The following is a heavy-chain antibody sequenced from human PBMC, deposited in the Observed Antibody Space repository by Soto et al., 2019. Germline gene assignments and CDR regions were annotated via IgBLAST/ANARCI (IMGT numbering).Heavy chain of an antibody. CDR2: ISYDGNNQ. J-gene: IGHJ4*02. Sequence: QVQLVESGGGVVQPGRSLRLSCAASGFTFSTYAMHWVRQAPGKGLEWVAVISYDGNNQYYADSVKGRFTISRDNSKNTLYLQMNSLRPEDTAVFYCARDRSMGATEYWGQGTLVTVSS. D-gene: IGHD1-26*01. V-gene: IGHV3-30-3*01. CDR3: ARDRSMGATEY. CDR1: GFTFSTYA.